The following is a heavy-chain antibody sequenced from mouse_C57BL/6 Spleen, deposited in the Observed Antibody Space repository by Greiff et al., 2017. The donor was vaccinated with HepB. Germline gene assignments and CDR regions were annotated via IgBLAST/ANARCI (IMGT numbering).Heavy chain of an antibody. V-gene: IGHV1-47*01. J-gene: IGHJ1*03. D-gene: IGHD2-1*01. CDR1: GYTFTTYP. CDR2: FHPYNDDT. CDR3: AIFYYGNYVGYFDV. Sequence: QVQLQQSGAELVKPGASVKMSCKASGYTFTTYPIEWMKQNHGKSLEWIGNFHPYNDDTKYNEKFKGKATLTVEKSSSTVYLELSRLTSDDSAVYYCAIFYYGNYVGYFDVWGTGTTVTVSS.